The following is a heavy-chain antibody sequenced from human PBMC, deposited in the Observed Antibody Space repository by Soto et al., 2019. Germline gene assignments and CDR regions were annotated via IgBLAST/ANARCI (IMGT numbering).Heavy chain of an antibody. CDR3: AKALDSSGYSDYYYYYGMDV. J-gene: IGHJ6*02. CDR2: ISGSGGST. V-gene: IGHV3-23*01. D-gene: IGHD3-22*01. Sequence: GSLRLSCAASGFTFSSYAMSWVRQAPGKGLEWVSAISGSGGSTYYADSVKGRFTISRDNSKNTLYLQMNSLRAEDTAVYYCAKALDSSGYSDYYYYYGMDVWGQGTTVTVSS. CDR1: GFTFSSYA.